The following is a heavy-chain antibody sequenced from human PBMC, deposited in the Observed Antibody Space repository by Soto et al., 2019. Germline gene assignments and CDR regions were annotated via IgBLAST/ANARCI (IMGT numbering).Heavy chain of an antibody. CDR2: ISSSSSYI. D-gene: IGHD6-13*01. CDR3: ARVRSRYGMDV. V-gene: IGHV3-21*01. CDR1: GFTFSSYS. J-gene: IGHJ6*02. Sequence: PVGSLRLSCAASGFTFSSYSMNWVRQAPGKGLEWVSSISSSSSYIYYADSVKGRFTISRDNAKNSLYLQMNSLRAEDTAVYYCARVRSRYGMDVWGQGTTVTVSS.